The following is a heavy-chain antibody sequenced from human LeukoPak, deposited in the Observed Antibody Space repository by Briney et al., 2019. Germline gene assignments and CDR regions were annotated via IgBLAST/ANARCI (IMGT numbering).Heavy chain of an antibody. CDR1: GFTFSDYY. CDR2: MSSSGSTI. V-gene: IGHV3-11*04. CDR3: AKVVITSFPYYFDY. J-gene: IGHJ4*02. Sequence: GGSLRLSCAASGFTFSDYYMNWIRQAPGKGLEWISYMSSSGSTISYADSVTGRFTVSRDNAKNSLYLQMNSLRAEDTAVYYCAKVVITSFPYYFDYWGQGTLVTVSS. D-gene: IGHD3-22*01.